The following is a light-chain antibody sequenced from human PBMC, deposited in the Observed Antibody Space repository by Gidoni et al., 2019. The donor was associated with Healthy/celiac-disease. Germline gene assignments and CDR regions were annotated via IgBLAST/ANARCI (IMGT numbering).Light chain of an antibody. V-gene: IGKV1-33*01. CDR3: QQYDNLPPRSWT. J-gene: IGKJ1*01. CDR2: DAS. CDR1: QDISNY. Sequence: DIQMTQSPSSLSASVGDRVTITCQASQDISNYLNWYQQKPGKAPKLLIYDASNLETGVPSRFSGSGSGTDFTFTISSLQPEDIATYYCQQYDNLPPRSWTFXQXTKVEIK.